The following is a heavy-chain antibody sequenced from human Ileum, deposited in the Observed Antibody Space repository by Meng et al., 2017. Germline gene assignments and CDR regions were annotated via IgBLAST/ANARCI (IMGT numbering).Heavy chain of an antibody. D-gene: IGHD6-13*01. CDR1: GGSISSGNYY. Sequence: SETLSLTCTVSGGSISSGNYYWSWIRQPAGKGLEWIGRIYTSGSTNYNSSLESRVTISVDTSKNQFPLKLSSVTAADTAVYYCARDSSSWYPCYAMDAWGQGTTVTVSS. CDR2: IYTSGST. J-gene: IGHJ6*02. CDR3: ARDSSSWYPCYAMDA. V-gene: IGHV4-61*02.